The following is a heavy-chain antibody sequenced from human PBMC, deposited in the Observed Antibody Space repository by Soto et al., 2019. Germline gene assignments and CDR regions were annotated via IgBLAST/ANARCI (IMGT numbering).Heavy chain of an antibody. Sequence: PSETLSLTCAVYGGSFSGYYWSWIRQPPGKGLEWIGEINHSGSTNYNPSLKSRVTISVDTSKNQFSLKLSSVTAADTAVYYCARGRRYYYDSSGYYPFDYWRHGTLATVSS. CDR3: ARGRRYYYDSSGYYPFDY. CDR2: INHSGST. J-gene: IGHJ4*01. CDR1: GGSFSGYY. V-gene: IGHV4-34*01. D-gene: IGHD3-22*01.